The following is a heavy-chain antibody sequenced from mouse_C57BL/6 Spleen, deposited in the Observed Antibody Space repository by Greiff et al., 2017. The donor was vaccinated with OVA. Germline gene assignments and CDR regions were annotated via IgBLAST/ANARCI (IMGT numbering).Heavy chain of an antibody. CDR2: IDPSDSYI. Sequence: VQLQQPGAELVLPGASVKLSCKASGYTFTSYWMHWVKQSPGQGLEWIGEIDPSDSYINYTQKFKGKSTLTVDKSSSTAYLQLISLTSEDSAVYYCERRVHYYGSSYWDFGGWGTGATVSVSS. CDR1: GYTFTSYW. CDR3: ERRVHYYGSSYWDFGG. D-gene: IGHD1-1*01. V-gene: IGHV1-69*01. J-gene: IGHJ1*03.